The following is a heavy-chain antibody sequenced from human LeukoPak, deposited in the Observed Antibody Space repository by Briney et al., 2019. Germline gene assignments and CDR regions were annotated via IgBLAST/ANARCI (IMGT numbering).Heavy chain of an antibody. Sequence: ASVKVSCKASGYTFTSYYMHWVRQAPGQGLEWMGWINPNSGGTNYAQKFQGRVTMTRDTSISTAYMELSSLRSEDTAVYYCARVKGGSYCFDYWGQGTLVTVSS. CDR2: INPNSGGT. CDR3: ARVKGGSYCFDY. J-gene: IGHJ4*02. D-gene: IGHD1-26*01. V-gene: IGHV1-2*02. CDR1: GYTFTSYY.